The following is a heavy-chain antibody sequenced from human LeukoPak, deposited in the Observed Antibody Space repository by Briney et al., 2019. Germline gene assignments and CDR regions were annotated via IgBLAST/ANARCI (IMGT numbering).Heavy chain of an antibody. CDR1: GFTFNNYA. CDR2: ISDSGDNT. D-gene: IGHD4-17*01. CDR3: ARDWGRGDYPLYGMDV. J-gene: IGHJ6*02. V-gene: IGHV3-23*01. Sequence: GGSLRLSCAASGFTFNNYAMNWVRQAPGKGLEWVSTISDSGDNTYYADSVKGRFTISRDNSKNTLYLQMNSLRAEDTAVYYCARDWGRGDYPLYGMDVWGQGTTVTVSS.